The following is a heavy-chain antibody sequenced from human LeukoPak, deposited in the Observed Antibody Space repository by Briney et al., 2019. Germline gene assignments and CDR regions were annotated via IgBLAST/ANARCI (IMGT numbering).Heavy chain of an antibody. CDR1: GFTVSSTY. Sequence: GGSLRLSCAASGFTVSSTYMSWVRQAPGKGLEWVSVIYSGGKVYYIDSVKGRFTISRDTSKNTLYVRMNSLRVEDTAVYFCAGRHCSGGGCYFAGADPFDYWGQGTLVTVSS. CDR3: AGRHCSGGGCYFAGADPFDY. V-gene: IGHV3-53*01. J-gene: IGHJ4*02. CDR2: IYSGGKV. D-gene: IGHD2-15*01.